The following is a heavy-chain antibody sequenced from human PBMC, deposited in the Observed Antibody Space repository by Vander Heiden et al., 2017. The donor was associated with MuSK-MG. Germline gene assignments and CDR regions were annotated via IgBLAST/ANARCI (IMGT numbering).Heavy chain of an antibody. D-gene: IGHD6-19*01. Sequence: VQLVESGGGLVTPGGSLRLSCAASGFTFSTYSMNRVRQAPGKWLEWVASISSSSSYIYDADSVKGRFTITRDNAKNSRYLQMNSLRDEDTAVYYRARGLGCSGLDYWGQGTLVTVSS. CDR2: ISSSSSYI. J-gene: IGHJ4*02. CDR3: ARGLGCSGLDY. CDR1: GFTFSTYS. V-gene: IGHV3-21*01.